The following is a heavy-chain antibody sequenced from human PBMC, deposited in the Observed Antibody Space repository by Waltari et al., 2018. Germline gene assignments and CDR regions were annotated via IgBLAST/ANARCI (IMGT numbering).Heavy chain of an antibody. D-gene: IGHD3-16*02. V-gene: IGHV4-34*01. J-gene: IGHJ4*02. CDR3: ARGGYNIWGSYRPSYFDY. CDR1: GGSFSGYY. Sequence: QVQLQQWGAGLLKPSETLSLTCAVYGGSFSGYYWSWIRQPQGKGLEWIGEINHSGSTNYNPSLKSRVTISVDTSKNQFSLKLSSVTAADTAVYYCARGGYNIWGSYRPSYFDYWGQGTLVTVSS. CDR2: INHSGST.